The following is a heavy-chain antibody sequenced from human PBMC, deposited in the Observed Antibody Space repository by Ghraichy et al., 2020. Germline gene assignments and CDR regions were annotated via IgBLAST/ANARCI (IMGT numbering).Heavy chain of an antibody. D-gene: IGHD6-13*01. CDR1: GGSVSSGSYY. J-gene: IGHJ6*03. V-gene: IGHV4-61*01. CDR3: ARDSEDGGIAAAGYYYYMDV. CDR2: IYYSGST. Sequence: SETLSLTCTVSGGSVSSGSYYWSWIRQPPGKGLEWIGYIYYSGSTNYNPSLKSRVTISVDTSKNQFSLKLSSVTAADTAMYYCARDSEDGGIAAAGYYYYMDVWGKGTTVTVSS.